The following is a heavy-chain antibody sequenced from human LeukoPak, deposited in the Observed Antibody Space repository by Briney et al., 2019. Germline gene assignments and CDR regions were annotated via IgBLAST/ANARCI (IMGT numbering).Heavy chain of an antibody. Sequence: PSETLSLTCTVSGGSTSSYYWSWIRQPAGKGLEWIGRIYTSRSTNYNPSLKSRVTMSVDASKNQFSLKLSSVTAADTAVYYCARSGDVAEFDYWGQGTLVTVSS. D-gene: IGHD6-19*01. CDR1: GGSTSSYY. V-gene: IGHV4-4*07. CDR2: IYTSRST. CDR3: ARSGDVAEFDY. J-gene: IGHJ4*02.